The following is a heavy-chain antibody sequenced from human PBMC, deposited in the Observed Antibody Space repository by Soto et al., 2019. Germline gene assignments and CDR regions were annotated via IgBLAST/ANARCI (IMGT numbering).Heavy chain of an antibody. J-gene: IGHJ3*02. Sequence: QLHLVQSGAVVKKPGASVTVSCSASGYPVTAYYMHWVRQAPGRGLEWMGGINPAPGAAKYTQTFQGRVTMTRDTSTRTVFMEPSGLTSEDPAVFYWARGGGVGVAGSAAFDMWGQGTLVTVSS. CDR3: ARGGGVGVAGSAAFDM. D-gene: IGHD3-3*01. CDR1: GYPVTAYY. CDR2: INPAPGAA. V-gene: IGHV1-2*02.